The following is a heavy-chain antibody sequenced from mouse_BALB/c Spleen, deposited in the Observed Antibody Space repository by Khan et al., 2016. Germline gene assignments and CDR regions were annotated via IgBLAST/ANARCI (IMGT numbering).Heavy chain of an antibody. CDR2: IRLKSNNYAT. CDR1: GFTFSNYW. CDR3: TTGFAY. Sequence: EVQLQESGGGLVQPGGSMKLSCVASGFTFSNYWMNWVRQSPEKGLEWVAEIRLKSNNYATHYAESVKGRFTISREDSKSSVDLQMNNLRAEDTGIYYGTTGFAYWGQGTLVTVSA. V-gene: IGHV6-6*02. J-gene: IGHJ3*01.